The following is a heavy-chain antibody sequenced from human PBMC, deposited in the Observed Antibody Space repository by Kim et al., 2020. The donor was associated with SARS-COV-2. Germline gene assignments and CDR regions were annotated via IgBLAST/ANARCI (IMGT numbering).Heavy chain of an antibody. Sequence: SRVTISVDTPKNQFSLKLSSVTAADTAVYYCARDHSSGWYDGYYYYGMDVWGQGTTVTVSS. J-gene: IGHJ6*02. V-gene: IGHV4-59*01. D-gene: IGHD6-19*01. CDR3: ARDHSSGWYDGYYYYGMDV.